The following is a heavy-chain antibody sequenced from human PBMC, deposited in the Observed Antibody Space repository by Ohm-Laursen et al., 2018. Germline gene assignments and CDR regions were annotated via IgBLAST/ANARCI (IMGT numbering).Heavy chain of an antibody. Sequence: SETLSLTCAVSGYSISSGYFWGWIRQPPGKGLAWIGTIYHSGSTYYNPSLKSRVTISVDTSKNQFSLKLSSVTAADTAVYYCARGLSGSYYNWGQGTLVTVSS. D-gene: IGHD1-26*01. CDR2: IYHSGST. CDR3: ARGLSGSYYN. J-gene: IGHJ4*02. CDR1: GYSISSGYF. V-gene: IGHV4-38-2*01.